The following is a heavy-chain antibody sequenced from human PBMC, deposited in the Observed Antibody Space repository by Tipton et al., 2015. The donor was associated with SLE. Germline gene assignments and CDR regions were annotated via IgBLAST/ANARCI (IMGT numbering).Heavy chain of an antibody. Sequence: TLSLTCAVYGGSFSGYYWSWIRQPPGKGLEWIGEINHSGSTNYNPSLRGRVSVSVSTSQNRFSLKLRSVTAADTAVYYCARDDSSGRGAFDIWGQGTMVTVSS. CDR2: INHSGST. CDR1: GGSFSGYY. V-gene: IGHV4-34*01. J-gene: IGHJ3*02. CDR3: ARDDSSGRGAFDI. D-gene: IGHD6-19*01.